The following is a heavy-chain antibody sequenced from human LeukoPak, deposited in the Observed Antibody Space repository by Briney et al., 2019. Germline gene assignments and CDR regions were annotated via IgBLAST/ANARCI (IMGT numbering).Heavy chain of an antibody. D-gene: IGHD2-15*01. CDR2: IYYSGNT. V-gene: IGHV4-39*01. Sequence: SETLSLTCTVSGGSIRSSSYYWGWIRQPPGKGLEWIGIIYYSGNTYYNPSLKSRVTISVDTSENQFSLKLSSVTAADTAVYYCARLKDTSSDFDYWGQGTLVTVSS. J-gene: IGHJ4*02. CDR3: ARLKDTSSDFDY. CDR1: GGSIRSSSYY.